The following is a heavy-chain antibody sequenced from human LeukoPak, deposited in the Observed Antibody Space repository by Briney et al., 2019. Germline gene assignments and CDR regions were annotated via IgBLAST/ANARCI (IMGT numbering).Heavy chain of an antibody. CDR2: IYYSGIT. CDR3: ARHMYSSGWYYFDY. CDR1: GGSISSYY. J-gene: IGHJ4*02. V-gene: IGHV4-59*08. D-gene: IGHD6-19*01. Sequence: SETLSLTCTVSGGSISSYYWSWIRQPPGKGLEWIGYIYYSGITNYNPSLKSRVTISVDTSKNQFSLKLSSVTAADTAVYYCARHMYSSGWYYFDYWGQGTLVTVSS.